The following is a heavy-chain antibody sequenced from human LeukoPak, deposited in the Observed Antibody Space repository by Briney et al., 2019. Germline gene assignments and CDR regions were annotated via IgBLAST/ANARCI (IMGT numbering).Heavy chain of an antibody. CDR3: GRRAYYDSSGYQPTSGYFDL. CDR2: IYVNGIA. J-gene: IGHJ2*01. Sequence: SETLSLTCTVSGGSMFNYYWNWIRQPPGKGLEWIGYIYVNGIANYSPSLRSRGTISIATSKNQFSLRLTSVTAANTPIHYCGRRAYYDSSGYQPTSGYFDLWGRGTLFSVSS. CDR1: GGSMFNYY. D-gene: IGHD3-22*01. V-gene: IGHV4-4*08.